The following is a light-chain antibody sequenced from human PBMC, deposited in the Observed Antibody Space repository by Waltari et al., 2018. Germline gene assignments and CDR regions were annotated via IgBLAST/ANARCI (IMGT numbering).Light chain of an antibody. CDR3: QQSYSTPGT. J-gene: IGKJ1*01. CDR2: AAS. CDR1: QSISSY. Sequence: DIQMTQSPSSLSPSVGDRVLITCRASQSISSYLNWYQQKPGKAPKLPIYAASSLQSGVPSRFSGSGSGTDFTLTISSLQPEDFATYYCQQSYSTPGTFGQGTKVEIK. V-gene: IGKV1-39*01.